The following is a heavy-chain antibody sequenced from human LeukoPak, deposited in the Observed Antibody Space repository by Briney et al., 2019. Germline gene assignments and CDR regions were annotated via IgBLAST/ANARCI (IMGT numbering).Heavy chain of an antibody. D-gene: IGHD6-19*01. Sequence: PGGSLRLSCAASGFTLSNFWMTWVRQAPGKGLEWVANIKHDGIDTKYVDSVKGRFTISRDNAKNSLYLQMSSLRAEDTAIYYCARGRHSSGWYDDYWGQGALVTVSS. CDR1: GFTLSNFW. J-gene: IGHJ4*02. CDR3: ARGRHSSGWYDDY. CDR2: IKHDGIDT. V-gene: IGHV3-7*04.